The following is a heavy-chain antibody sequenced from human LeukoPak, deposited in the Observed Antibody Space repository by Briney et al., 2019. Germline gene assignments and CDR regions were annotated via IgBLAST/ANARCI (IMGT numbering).Heavy chain of an antibody. CDR3: ANYYYHCSADF. CDR1: GFTFSSYA. D-gene: IGHD3-22*01. J-gene: IGHJ4*02. CDR2: ISGGGGST. Sequence: GGSLRLSCAASGFTFSSYAMSWVRQAPGKGLEWVSAISGGGGSTYYADSVKGRFTISRDNSKNTLYLQMKSLRAEDTAVYYCANYYYHCSADFWGQGTLVTVSS. V-gene: IGHV3-23*01.